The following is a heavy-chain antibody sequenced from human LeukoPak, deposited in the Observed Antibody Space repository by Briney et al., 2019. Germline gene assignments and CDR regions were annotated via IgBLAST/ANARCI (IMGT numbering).Heavy chain of an antibody. D-gene: IGHD4-17*01. J-gene: IGHJ5*01. V-gene: IGHV3-23*01. CDR1: AFTFSTYA. CDR2: ISAGADST. CDR3: ARGAYGDYDS. Sequence: GGSLRLSCAASAFTFSTYAMSWGRQAPGKGLEWVSAISAGADSTYHADSVQGRFTISRDNSKNTLYLQMSGLRAEDTAVYFCARGAYGDYDSWGQGTLVTVSS.